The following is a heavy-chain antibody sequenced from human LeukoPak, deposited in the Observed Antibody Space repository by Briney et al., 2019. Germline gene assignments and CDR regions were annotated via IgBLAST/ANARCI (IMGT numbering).Heavy chain of an antibody. CDR3: ARVGDTAMTLDY. D-gene: IGHD5-18*01. CDR1: GYTFTSYY. V-gene: IGHV1-2*02. J-gene: IGHJ4*02. CDR2: INPNSGGT. Sequence: ASVKVSCKASGYTFTSYYMHWVRQAPGQGREWMGWINPNSGGTNYAQKFQGRVTMTRDTSISTAYMELSRLRSDDTAVYYCARVGDTAMTLDYWGQGTLVTVSS.